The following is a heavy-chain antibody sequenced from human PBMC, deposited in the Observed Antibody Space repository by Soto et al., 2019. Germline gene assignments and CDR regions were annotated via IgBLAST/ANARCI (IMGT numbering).Heavy chain of an antibody. CDR2: IDPSDSYT. CDR1: GYSFTSYW. CDR3: ARGESFGELVYGMDV. J-gene: IGHJ6*02. D-gene: IGHD3-10*01. Sequence: GESLKISCKGSGYSFTSYWISWVRQMPGKGLEWMGRIDPSDSYTNYSPSFQGHVTISADKSISTAYLQWSSLRASDTAMYYCARGESFGELVYGMDVWGQGTTVTVSS. V-gene: IGHV5-10-1*01.